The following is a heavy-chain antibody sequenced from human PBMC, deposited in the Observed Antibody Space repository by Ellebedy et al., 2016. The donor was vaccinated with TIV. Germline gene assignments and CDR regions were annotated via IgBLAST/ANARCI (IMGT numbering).Heavy chain of an antibody. CDR3: ARLDIASWDY. J-gene: IGHJ4*02. V-gene: IGHV3-23*01. Sequence: GESLKISXAASGFTFSSYAMSWVRQAPGKGLEWVSAISGSGGSTYYADSVKGRFTISRDNSKNTLYLQMNSLRAEDTAVYYCARLDIASWDYWGQGTLVTVSS. CDR1: GFTFSSYA. CDR2: ISGSGGST. D-gene: IGHD6-13*01.